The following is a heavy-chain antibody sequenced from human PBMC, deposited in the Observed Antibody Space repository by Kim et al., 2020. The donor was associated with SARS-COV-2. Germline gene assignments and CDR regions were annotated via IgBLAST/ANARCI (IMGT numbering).Heavy chain of an antibody. CDR2: INSDGSST. J-gene: IGHJ4*02. CDR3: ARDLSLRWQRDI. D-gene: IGHD4-17*01. V-gene: IGHV3-74*01. Sequence: GGSLRLSCAASGFTFSNYWMNWVRQAPGKGLVYVSRINSDGSSTNYADSVKGRFTISRDNAKNTLYLQMNSLRAEDTAVYYCARDLSLRWQRDIWGQGTL. CDR1: GFTFSNYW.